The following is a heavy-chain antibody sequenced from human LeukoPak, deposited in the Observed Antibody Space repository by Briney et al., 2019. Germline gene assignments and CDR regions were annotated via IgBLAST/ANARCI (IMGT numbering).Heavy chain of an antibody. D-gene: IGHD2-2*01. V-gene: IGHV3-30*02. CDR2: IRYDGSNK. CDR3: AKTGRKTVYCSSTSCPLALNYYYYMDV. CDR1: GFTFSSYG. Sequence: PGGSLRLSCAASGFTFSSYGMHWVRQAPGKGLEWVAFIRYDGSNKYYADSVKGRFTISRDNSKNTLYLQMNSLRAEDTAVYYCAKTGRKTVYCSSTSCPLALNYYYYMDVWGKGTTVTISS. J-gene: IGHJ6*03.